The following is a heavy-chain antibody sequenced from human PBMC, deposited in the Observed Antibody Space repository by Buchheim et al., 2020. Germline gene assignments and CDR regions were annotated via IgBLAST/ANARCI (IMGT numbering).Heavy chain of an antibody. J-gene: IGHJ2*01. CDR1: GFTVSNNQ. Sequence: EVHLVESGGGLALFRGSLRLSCAASGFTVSNNQMTWVRQTPGKGLEWVSHSANGGRQSYADSGKGRFTIARDNFKNNMFLQMNSLSDEDTAVYYCARGQGYFDLWGRGTL. CDR2: SANGGRQ. CDR3: ARGQGYFDL. V-gene: IGHV3-66*01.